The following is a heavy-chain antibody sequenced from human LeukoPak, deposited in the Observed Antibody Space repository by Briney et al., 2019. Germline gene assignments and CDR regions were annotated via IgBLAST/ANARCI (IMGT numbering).Heavy chain of an antibody. CDR1: GVSISSYY. CDR3: ARSGYDRFLYYYYYMDV. V-gene: IGHV4-4*09. Sequence: PSETLSLTCAVSGVSISSYYWSWIRQPPGKGLEWIGYIYTSGSTNYNPSLKSRVTISVDTSKNQFSLKLSSVTAADTAVYYCARSGYDRFLYYYYYMDVWGKGTTVTVSS. CDR2: IYTSGST. J-gene: IGHJ6*03. D-gene: IGHD5-12*01.